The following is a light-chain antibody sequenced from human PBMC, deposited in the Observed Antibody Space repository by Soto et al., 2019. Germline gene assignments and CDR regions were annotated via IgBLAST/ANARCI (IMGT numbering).Light chain of an antibody. V-gene: IGKV1-39*01. CDR1: QSINNY. Sequence: DIQMTQSPSTLSASVVDRVTITCRASQSINNYLSWYQQKPGKAPNLLIFGASTLQSGVPSRFSGSGSGTDFTLTISSLQPEDFATYYCLQSYRTPLNCGGGTKGDIK. CDR2: GAS. CDR3: LQSYRTPLN. J-gene: IGKJ4*01.